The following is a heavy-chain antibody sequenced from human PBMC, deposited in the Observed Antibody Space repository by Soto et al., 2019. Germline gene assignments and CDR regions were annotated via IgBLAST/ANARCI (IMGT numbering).Heavy chain of an antibody. Sequence: QVQLQESGPGLVKPSETLSLTCTVSGDFISSHYWSWIRQPPGKGLECIGYVYYDGKTDSSPSLKSRVTISLDTSKNQISLSLTSVTAADTAVYYCARPKGIAPAVWYFDLWGRGTLVTVSS. CDR3: ARPKGIAPAVWYFDL. J-gene: IGHJ2*01. CDR2: VYYDGKT. CDR1: GDFISSHY. V-gene: IGHV4-59*08. D-gene: IGHD2-15*01.